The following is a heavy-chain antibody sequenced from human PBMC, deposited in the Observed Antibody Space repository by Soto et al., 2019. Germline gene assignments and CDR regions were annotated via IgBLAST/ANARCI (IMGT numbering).Heavy chain of an antibody. J-gene: IGHJ6*02. D-gene: IGHD2-2*01. Sequence: SETLSLTCAVYGGSFSGYYWSWIRQPPGKGLEWIGEINHSGSTNYNPSLKSRVTISVDTRKNQFSLKLSSVTAADTAVYYCARGLVVVPAAPSYYYYGMDVWGQGTTVTVSS. CDR2: INHSGST. CDR1: GGSFSGYY. CDR3: ARGLVVVPAAPSYYYYGMDV. V-gene: IGHV4-34*01.